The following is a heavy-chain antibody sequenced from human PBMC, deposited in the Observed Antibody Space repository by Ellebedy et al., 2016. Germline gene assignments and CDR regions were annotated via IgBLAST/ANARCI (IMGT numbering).Heavy chain of an antibody. J-gene: IGHJ3*02. CDR3: AMDSSGFREGAFDI. V-gene: IGHV3-23*01. CDR1: GFTFRSFS. D-gene: IGHD3-22*01. Sequence: GGSLRLSXAASGFTFRSFSMSWVRQAPGKGLEWVSYISGGGGITYYADSVKGRFTISRDNSKNMLYLQMNSLRAEDTAIYYCAMDSSGFREGAFDIWGQGTMVTVSS. CDR2: ISGGGGIT.